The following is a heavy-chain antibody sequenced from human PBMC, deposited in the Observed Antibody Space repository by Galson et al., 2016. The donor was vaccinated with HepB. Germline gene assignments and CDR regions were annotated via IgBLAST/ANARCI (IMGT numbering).Heavy chain of an antibody. V-gene: IGHV1-18*01. Sequence: SVKVSCKASGYTFTSYGISWVRQAPGQGLEWMGWISAYNGNTNYAQKLQGRVTMTTDTSTSTAYMELRSLRSDDTAVYYCAATVLRYFDWLSPSGMDVWGRGTTVTVSS. CDR1: GYTFTSYG. D-gene: IGHD3-9*01. CDR2: ISAYNGNT. CDR3: AATVLRYFDWLSPSGMDV. J-gene: IGHJ6*02.